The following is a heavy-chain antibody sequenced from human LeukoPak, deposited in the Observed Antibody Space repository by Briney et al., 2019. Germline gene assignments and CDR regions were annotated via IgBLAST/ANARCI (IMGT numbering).Heavy chain of an antibody. CDR2: INPNSGAT. CDR1: GYTFTGYY. D-gene: IGHD3-16*01. V-gene: IGHV1-2*02. CDR3: ARGHWRGLSTPPWDY. J-gene: IGHJ4*02. Sequence: APVKVSCKASGYTFTGYYMHWVRQAPGQGLEWMGWINPNSGATNYAQKFQGRVTMTRDTSISTAYMELSRLRSDDTAMYYCARGHWRGLSTPPWDYWGQGTLVTVSS.